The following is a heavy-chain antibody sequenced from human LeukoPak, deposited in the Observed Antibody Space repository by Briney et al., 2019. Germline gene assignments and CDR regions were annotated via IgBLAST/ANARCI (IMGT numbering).Heavy chain of an antibody. V-gene: IGHV1-8*01. CDR3: ARSIRSYYDFWSGPYGMDV. CDR1: EYTFTSYD. Sequence: ASVKVSCKASEYTFTSYDINWVRQATGQGLEWMGWTNPNSGNTGYAQKFQGRVTMTRNTSISTAYMELSSLRSEDTAVYYCARSIRSYYDFWSGPYGMDVWGQGTTVTVSS. J-gene: IGHJ6*02. D-gene: IGHD3-3*01. CDR2: TNPNSGNT.